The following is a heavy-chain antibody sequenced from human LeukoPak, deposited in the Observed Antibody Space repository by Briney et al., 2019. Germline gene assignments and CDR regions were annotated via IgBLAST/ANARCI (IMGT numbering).Heavy chain of an antibody. CDR2: IYHSGST. J-gene: IGHJ4*02. CDR3: ARSSGSYYNPFDY. V-gene: IGHV4-30-2*01. Sequence: PSQTLSLTCAVSGGSISSGGYSWSWIRQPPGKGLEWTGYIYHSGSTYYNPSLKSRVTISVDRSKNQFSLKLSSVTAADTAVYYCARSSGSYYNPFDYWGQGTLVTVSS. CDR1: GGSISSGGYS. D-gene: IGHD3-10*01.